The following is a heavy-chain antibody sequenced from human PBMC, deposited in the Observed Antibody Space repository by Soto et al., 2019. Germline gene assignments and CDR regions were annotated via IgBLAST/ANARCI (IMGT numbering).Heavy chain of an antibody. CDR3: AKDRSSTGTTVRFDT. CDR1: GFTYSGYA. J-gene: IGHJ5*02. Sequence: EVQLLESGGGLVQPGGSLRLSCAASGFTYSGYAMSWVRQAPGRGLEWVSSISASGGNTYYADSVKGRFTISRDNSKNTLYLHMNSLSVEDTAIYYCAKDRSSTGTTVRFDTWGQGTLVTVSS. CDR2: ISASGGNT. D-gene: IGHD1-1*01. V-gene: IGHV3-23*01.